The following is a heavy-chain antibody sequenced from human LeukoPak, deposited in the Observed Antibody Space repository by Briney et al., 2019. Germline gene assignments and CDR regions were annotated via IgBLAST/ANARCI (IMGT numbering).Heavy chain of an antibody. CDR1: GYTFTSYG. V-gene: IGHV1-18*01. Sequence: ASVKVSCKASGYTFTSYGISWVRQAPGQGLEWMGWISAYNGNTNYAQKLQGRVTMTRNTSISTAYMELSSLRSEDTAVYYCARGARDYPKGWFDPWGQGTLVTVSS. J-gene: IGHJ5*02. CDR2: ISAYNGNT. CDR3: ARGARDYPKGWFDP. D-gene: IGHD3-16*01.